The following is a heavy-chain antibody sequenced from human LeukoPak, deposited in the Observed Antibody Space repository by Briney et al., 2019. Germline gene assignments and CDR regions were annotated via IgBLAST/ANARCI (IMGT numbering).Heavy chain of an antibody. CDR3: ARDRLDGWLQEQDF. J-gene: IGHJ4*02. Sequence: GGSLRLSCAASGFTFADYGMSWVRQAPGKGLEWVSGINWNGGSTGYADSVKGRFTISRDSAKNPPYLQMDSLRADDTALYYCARDRLDGWLQEQDFWGQGTLVTVSS. CDR1: GFTFADYG. V-gene: IGHV3-20*04. CDR2: INWNGGST. D-gene: IGHD5-24*01.